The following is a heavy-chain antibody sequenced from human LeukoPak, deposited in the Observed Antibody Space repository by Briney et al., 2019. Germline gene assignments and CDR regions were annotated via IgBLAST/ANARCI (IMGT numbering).Heavy chain of an antibody. CDR2: ISHSGST. D-gene: IGHD2-15*01. CDR1: DYSISSGYY. V-gene: IGHV4-38-2*02. J-gene: IGHJ6*02. Sequence: SETLSLTCTVSDYSISSGYYWGWIRQPPGKGLEWIGSISHSGSTYYNPSFKSRVTISLATSKNHFSLKLSSVTAADTAVYYCARVVVAANYYYYYGMDVWGQGTTVTVSS. CDR3: ARVVVAANYYYYYGMDV.